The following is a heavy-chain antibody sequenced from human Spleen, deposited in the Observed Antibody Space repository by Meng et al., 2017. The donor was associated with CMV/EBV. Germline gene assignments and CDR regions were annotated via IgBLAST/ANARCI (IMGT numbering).Heavy chain of an antibody. D-gene: IGHD3-3*01. J-gene: IGHJ6*02. CDR1: SSYA. CDR2: ISYGGST. V-gene: IGHV4-39*06. CDR3: ARIFPSDYYKYDMDV. Sequence: SSYAMSWVRQAPGKGLEWIGSISYGGSTYYNSSLKSRVTISLDTPKRQFTLELSSVTAADTAVYYCARIFPSDYYKYDMDVWGQGTTVTVSS.